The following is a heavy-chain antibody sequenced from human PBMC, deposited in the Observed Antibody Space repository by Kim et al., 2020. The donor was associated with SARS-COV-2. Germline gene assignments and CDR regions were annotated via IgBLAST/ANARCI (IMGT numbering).Heavy chain of an antibody. V-gene: IGHV3-48*02. CDR1: GFTFSSYS. J-gene: IGHJ5*02. D-gene: IGHD2-15*01. CDR3: AREVQYCSGGSCYSAWFDP. Sequence: GGSLRLSCAASGFTFSSYSMNWVRQAPGKGLEWVSYISSSSSTIYYADSVKGRFTISRDNAKNSLYLQMNSLRDEDTAVYYCAREVQYCSGGSCYSAWFDPWGQGTLVTVSS. CDR2: ISSSSSTI.